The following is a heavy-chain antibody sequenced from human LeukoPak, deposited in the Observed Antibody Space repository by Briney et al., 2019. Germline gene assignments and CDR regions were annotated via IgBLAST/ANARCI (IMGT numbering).Heavy chain of an antibody. CDR3: ARGYSGWNP. CDR2: IYYSWST. D-gene: IGHD6-25*01. CDR1: GGSISIYY. J-gene: IGHJ1*01. V-gene: IGHV4-59*01. Sequence: SETLSLTCTVSGGSISIYYWSWIRQPPGKGLEWMGYIYYSWSTNYNPSLKSRVTISVDTSKNQFSLKLRSVTAADTAVYYCARGYSGWNPWGQGTLVTVSS.